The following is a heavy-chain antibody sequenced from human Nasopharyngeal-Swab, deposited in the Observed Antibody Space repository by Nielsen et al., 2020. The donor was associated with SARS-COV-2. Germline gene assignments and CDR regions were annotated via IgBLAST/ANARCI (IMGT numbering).Heavy chain of an antibody. CDR2: ISTSSSYT. CDR1: GFTFSSYK. J-gene: IGHJ4*02. CDR3: ARVEVYGDLPDY. V-gene: IGHV3-21*01. D-gene: IGHD4-17*01. Sequence: GGSLRLSCAASGFTFSSYKINWVRQAPGKGLEWVSSISTSSSYTDYADSVKGRFTISRDNAKNSVYLQMNSLRAEDTAVYYCARVEVYGDLPDYWGQGTLVTVSS.